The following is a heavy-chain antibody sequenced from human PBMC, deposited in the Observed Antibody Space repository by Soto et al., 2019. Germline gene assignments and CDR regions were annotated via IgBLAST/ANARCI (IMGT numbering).Heavy chain of an antibody. J-gene: IGHJ4*02. CDR2: INHSGST. V-gene: IGHV4-34*01. D-gene: IGHD3-10*01. CDR3: ARGRLYGSGSYYIVY. Sequence: QVQLQQWGAGLLKPSETLSLTCAVYGGSFSGYYWSWIRQPPGKGLEWIGEINHSGSTNYNPSLKSRVTISVDTSKNQFSLKLSSVTAADTAVNYCARGRLYGSGSYYIVYWGQGTLVTVSS. CDR1: GGSFSGYY.